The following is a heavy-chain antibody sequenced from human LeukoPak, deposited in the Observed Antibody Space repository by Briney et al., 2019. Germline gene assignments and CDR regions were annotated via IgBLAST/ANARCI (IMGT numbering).Heavy chain of an antibody. D-gene: IGHD6-13*01. CDR1: GFTFDDYG. Sequence: GGSLRLSCEASGFTFDDYGMHWVRQAPGKGLEWVSTISWNSASVGYVDSVKGRFTISRDNAKKTLYLQMNSLRPEDTALYYCAKDYGYSSSWYDYWGQGTTVTVSS. V-gene: IGHV3-9*01. J-gene: IGHJ4*03. CDR2: ISWNSASV. CDR3: AKDYGYSSSWYDY.